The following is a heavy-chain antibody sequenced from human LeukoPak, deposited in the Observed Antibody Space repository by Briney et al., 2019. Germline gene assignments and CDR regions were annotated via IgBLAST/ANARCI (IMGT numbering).Heavy chain of an antibody. D-gene: IGHD3-10*01. CDR2: IYYSGNT. Sequence: PSETLSLTCTVSGGSISSYYWSWIRQPPRKGLEWIGYIYYSGNTNYNPSLKSRVTMSVDTSKNQFSLKLSSVTAADTAVYYCARDEVRFPRVFQHWGQGTLVTVSS. CDR3: ARDEVRFPRVFQH. V-gene: IGHV4-59*12. CDR1: GGSISSYY. J-gene: IGHJ1*01.